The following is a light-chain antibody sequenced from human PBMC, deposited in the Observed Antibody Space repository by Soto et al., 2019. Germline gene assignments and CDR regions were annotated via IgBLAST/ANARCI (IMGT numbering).Light chain of an antibody. J-gene: IGKJ4*01. CDR2: GAS. CDR3: QQYNHWPVT. Sequence: EKVMTQSPAALSVSPGERATLSCRASQSVNSNLAWYQQKPGQAPRLLLYGASTRATGVPARFSGSASGTEFTLTISSLQSEDSAVYYCQQYNHWPVTFGGGTKV. V-gene: IGKV3-15*01. CDR1: QSVNSN.